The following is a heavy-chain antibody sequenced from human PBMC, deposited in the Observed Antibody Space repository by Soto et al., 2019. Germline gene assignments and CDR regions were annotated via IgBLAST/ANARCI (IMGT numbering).Heavy chain of an antibody. CDR1: GGSFSGYY. D-gene: IGHD3-3*01. CDR3: ARVRDWFDP. CDR2: IDHSGYT. V-gene: IGHV4-34*01. J-gene: IGHJ5*02. Sequence: QVQLQQWGAGLLKPSETLSLTCAVYGGSFSGYYWNWIRQPPGKGLEWIGEIDHSGYTNYNPSLESRVNISVDTSKNQFSLRLTSVTAADTAVYSCARVRDWFDPRGQGTLVTVSS.